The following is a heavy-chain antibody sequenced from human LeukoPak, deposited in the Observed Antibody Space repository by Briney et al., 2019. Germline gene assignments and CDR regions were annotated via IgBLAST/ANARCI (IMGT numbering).Heavy chain of an antibody. Sequence: QPGGSLRLSCAASGFTFSSYWMSWVRQAPGKGLEWVANIKQDGSEKYYVDSVKGRFTISRDNAKNSLYLQMSSLRAEDTAVYYCASTSWELLETPFDYWGQGTLVTVSS. CDR3: ASTSWELLETPFDY. V-gene: IGHV3-7*01. CDR1: GFTFSSYW. CDR2: IKQDGSEK. D-gene: IGHD1-26*01. J-gene: IGHJ4*02.